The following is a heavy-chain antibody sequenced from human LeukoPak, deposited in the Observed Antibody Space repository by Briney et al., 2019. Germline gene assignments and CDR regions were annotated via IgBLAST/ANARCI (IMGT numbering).Heavy chain of an antibody. D-gene: IGHD3-16*02. CDR3: ARGGGNHDYVWGSYRHNGIDY. Sequence: SETLSLTCAVYGGSFSGYYWSWIRQPPGKGLEWIGEINHSESTNYNPSLKSRVTISVDTSKNQFSLKLSSVTAADTAVYYCARGGGNHDYVWGSYRHNGIDYWGQGTLVTVSS. J-gene: IGHJ4*02. CDR2: INHSEST. CDR1: GGSFSGYY. V-gene: IGHV4-34*01.